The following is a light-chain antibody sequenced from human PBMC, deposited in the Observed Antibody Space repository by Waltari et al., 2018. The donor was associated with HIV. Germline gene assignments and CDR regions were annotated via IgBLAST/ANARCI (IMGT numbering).Light chain of an antibody. J-gene: IGLJ2*01. CDR1: SPNIGADYD. CDR2: RTD. Sequence: QSVLTQPPSLSGAPGQRVTISCIGTSPNIGADYDVQWYRQVSGAAPKLLIYRTDARPSGVPDRFFGSRSGASASLVINGLQTDDEADYYCQSYDSSLFWVFGGGTKLTVL. V-gene: IGLV1-40*01. CDR3: QSYDSSLFWV.